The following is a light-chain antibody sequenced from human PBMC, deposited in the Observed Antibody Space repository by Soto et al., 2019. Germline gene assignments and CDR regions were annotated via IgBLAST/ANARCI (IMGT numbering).Light chain of an antibody. Sequence: QSVLTQPRSVSGSPGQSVTVSCIGTSSDVGDYNSVSWYQQHPGKAPKLMIYEVSNRPSGVSNRFSGSKSANTASLTISGLQADDEAHYYCTSYTSDNRSYVFGTGTKVTVL. CDR1: SSDVGDYNS. CDR3: TSYTSDNRSYV. CDR2: EVS. V-gene: IGLV2-14*01. J-gene: IGLJ1*01.